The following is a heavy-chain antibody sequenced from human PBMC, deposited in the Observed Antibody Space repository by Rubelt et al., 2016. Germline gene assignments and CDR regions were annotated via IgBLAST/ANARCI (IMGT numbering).Heavy chain of an antibody. CDR3: ARRLRPPAGFDY. CDR1: GGSFSGYY. CDR2: INHSGST. V-gene: IGHV4-34*01. D-gene: IGHD4-17*01. J-gene: IGHJ4*02. Sequence: QVQLQQWGAVLLTPSETLSLTCAVYGGSFSGYYWSWIRQPPGKGLEWIGEINHSGSTNYNPSLKRRVIISVGTSENQFTLELNSVTGADTAVYYCARRLRPPAGFDYWGQGTMVNVYS.